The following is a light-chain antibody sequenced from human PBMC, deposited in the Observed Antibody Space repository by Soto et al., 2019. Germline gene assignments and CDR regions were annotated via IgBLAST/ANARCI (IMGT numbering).Light chain of an antibody. CDR3: QQTYRTPLT. Sequence: DMPMTQSPSSLSASVGDRVTITCRASQKIGRYLNWYQQKPGKAPKLLIYAAASLHSGVPSRFSGSGSGTEFTLTISSLQPEDFATYSCQQTYRTPLTFGGGTKV. V-gene: IGKV1-39*01. J-gene: IGKJ4*02. CDR2: AAA. CDR1: QKIGRY.